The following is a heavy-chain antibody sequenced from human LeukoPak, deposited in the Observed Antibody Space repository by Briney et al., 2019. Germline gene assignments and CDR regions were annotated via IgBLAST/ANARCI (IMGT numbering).Heavy chain of an antibody. CDR1: GGSFSGYY. CDR2: INHSGGT. D-gene: IGHD2-8*01. CDR3: ARGPPKGYCTNGVCPNYYYGMDV. V-gene: IGHV4-34*01. Sequence: PSETLSLTCAVYGGSFSGYYWSWIRQPPGKGLEWIGEINHSGGTNYNPSLKSRVTISVDTSKNQFSLKLSSVTAADTAVYYCARGPPKGYCTNGVCPNYYYGMDVWGQGTTVTVSS. J-gene: IGHJ6*02.